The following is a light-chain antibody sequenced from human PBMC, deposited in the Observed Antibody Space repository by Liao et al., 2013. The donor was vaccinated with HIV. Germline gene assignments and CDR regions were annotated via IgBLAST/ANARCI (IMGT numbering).Light chain of an antibody. Sequence: SYELTQPPSVSVAPGKTARITCGETNIGSKVVHWYQQKPGQAPVLVIYYDSDRPSGIPGRFSGSNSGNTATLTISGVEAGDEADYYCQVWDSKSDYVFGAGTKVTVL. CDR1: NIGSKV. V-gene: IGLV3-21*01. J-gene: IGLJ1*01. CDR2: YDS. CDR3: QVWDSKSDYV.